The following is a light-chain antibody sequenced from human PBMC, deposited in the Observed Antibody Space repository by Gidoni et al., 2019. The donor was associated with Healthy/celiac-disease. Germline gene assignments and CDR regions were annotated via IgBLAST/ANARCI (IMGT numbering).Light chain of an antibody. Sequence: EIVFTQPPATLSLSPGERATLSCRASQSVSSYLAWYQQKPGQAPRLLIYDASNRATGIPARFSGSGSGTDFTLTISSLEPEDFAVYYCQQRSNWPLMYTFGQGTKLEIK. CDR3: QQRSNWPLMYT. CDR2: DAS. V-gene: IGKV3-11*01. J-gene: IGKJ2*01. CDR1: QSVSSY.